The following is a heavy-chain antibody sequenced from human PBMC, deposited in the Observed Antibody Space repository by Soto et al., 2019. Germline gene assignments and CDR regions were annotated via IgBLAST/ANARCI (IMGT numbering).Heavy chain of an antibody. CDR3: AISLHYKRFFDWLSPGDYYYVMDV. CDR1: GFTFSSYG. V-gene: IGHV3-30*03. CDR2: ISYDGSNK. D-gene: IGHD3-9*01. J-gene: IGHJ6*04. Sequence: GGSLRLSCAASGFTFSSYGMHWVRQAPGKGLEWVAVISYDGSNKYYADTVKGRFTISRDNSKNTLYLQMNSLRAEDTTVYYCAISLHYKRFFDWLSPGDYYYVMDVWGEGTTVTVSS.